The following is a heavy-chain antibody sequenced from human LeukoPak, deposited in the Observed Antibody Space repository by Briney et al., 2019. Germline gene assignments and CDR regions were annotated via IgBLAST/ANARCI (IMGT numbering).Heavy chain of an antibody. D-gene: IGHD3-10*01. Sequence: ASVKVSCKASGYTFTSYGINWVRQATGQGLEWMGWMNPNSGNTGYAQKFQGRVTMTRNTSISTAYMELSSLRSEDTAVYYCARILWFGEYYFDYWGQGTLVTVSS. CDR2: MNPNSGNT. CDR3: ARILWFGEYYFDY. CDR1: GYTFTSYG. J-gene: IGHJ4*02. V-gene: IGHV1-8*01.